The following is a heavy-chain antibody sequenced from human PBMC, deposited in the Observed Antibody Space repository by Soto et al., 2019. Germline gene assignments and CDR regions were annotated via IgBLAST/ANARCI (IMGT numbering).Heavy chain of an antibody. CDR1: GGSISSTTYY. V-gene: IGHV4-39*01. J-gene: IGHJ1*01. CDR3: ARYYDTSNRPYFHH. CDR2: IYYSGAT. D-gene: IGHD3-22*01. Sequence: NPSETLSLTCAVSGGSISSTTYYWAWIRQPPGKELEWVATIYYSGATYYNPSLKSRLTISIDTSKNQFSLRLSSVTAADTAMYYCARYYDTSNRPYFHHWGQGTRVTVSS.